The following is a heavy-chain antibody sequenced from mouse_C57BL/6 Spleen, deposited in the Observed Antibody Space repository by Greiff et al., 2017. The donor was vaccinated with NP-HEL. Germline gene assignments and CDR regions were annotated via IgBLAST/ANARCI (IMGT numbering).Heavy chain of an antibody. CDR3: AKGLPYDYDRGGYAMDY. Sequence: VQLQQSGPELVKPGASVKISCKASGYSFTDYNMNWVKQSNGKSLEWIGVINPNYGTTSYNQKFKGKATLTVDQSSSTAYMQLNSLTSEDSAVYYCAKGLPYDYDRGGYAMDYWGQGTSVTVSS. D-gene: IGHD2-4*01. J-gene: IGHJ4*01. V-gene: IGHV1-39*01. CDR2: INPNYGTT. CDR1: GYSFTDYN.